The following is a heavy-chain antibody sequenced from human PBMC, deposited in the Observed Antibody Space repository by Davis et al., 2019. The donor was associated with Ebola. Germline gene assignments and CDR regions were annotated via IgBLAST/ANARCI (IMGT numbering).Heavy chain of an antibody. CDR1: GFTFSSYS. Sequence: GESLKISCAASGFTFSSYSMNWVRQASGKGLEWVGRIRSKANSYATAYAASVKGRFTISRDDSKNTAYLQMNSLKTEDTAVYYCTSETTVIDYWGQGTLVTVSS. CDR2: IRSKANSYAT. J-gene: IGHJ4*02. V-gene: IGHV3-73*01. D-gene: IGHD4-17*01. CDR3: TSETTVIDY.